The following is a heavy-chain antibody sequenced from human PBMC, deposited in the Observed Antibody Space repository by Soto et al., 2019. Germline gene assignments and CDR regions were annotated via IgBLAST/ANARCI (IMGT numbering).Heavy chain of an antibody. CDR1: GGSISSGGYY. D-gene: IGHD4-4*01. CDR3: AREWGRKGKESTVTTDPPLYYYYMDV. Sequence: QVQLQESGPGLVKPSQTLSLTCTVSGGSISSGGYYWSWIRQHPGKGLEWIGYIYYSGSTYYNPSLKSRVNMSGDTSKNQFSLKLSSVTAADTAVYYCAREWGRKGKESTVTTDPPLYYYYMDVWGKGTTVTVSS. V-gene: IGHV4-31*03. J-gene: IGHJ6*03. CDR2: IYYSGST.